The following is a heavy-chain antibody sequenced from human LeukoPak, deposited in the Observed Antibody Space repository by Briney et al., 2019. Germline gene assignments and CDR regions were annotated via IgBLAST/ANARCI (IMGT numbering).Heavy chain of an antibody. Sequence: ASVKVSCKTSGYTFTHYYIHWVRQAPGQGLEWMGIINPSGGSTNYAQTFQGRLSMTRDTSTSTDYMELSSLRSEDTAVYYCARGAYSYAQDFWGQGTLVTVSS. CDR3: ARGAYSYAQDF. J-gene: IGHJ4*02. CDR2: INPSGGST. V-gene: IGHV1-46*01. CDR1: GYTFTHYY. D-gene: IGHD5-18*01.